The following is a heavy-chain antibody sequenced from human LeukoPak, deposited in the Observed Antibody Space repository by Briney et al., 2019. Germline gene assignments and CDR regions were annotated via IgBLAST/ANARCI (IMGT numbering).Heavy chain of an antibody. CDR1: GGSIISTTYY. V-gene: IGHV3-7*01. D-gene: IGHD6-13*01. J-gene: IGHJ4*02. Sequence: ETLSLTCTVSGGSIISTTYYWGWIRQPPGKGLEWVANMKYDGSEKYYVDSVKGRFTISRDNAKNSLYLQMNSLRAEDTAVYYCARDIEAAGLFLDYWGQGTLVTVSS. CDR2: MKYDGSEK. CDR3: ARDIEAAGLFLDY.